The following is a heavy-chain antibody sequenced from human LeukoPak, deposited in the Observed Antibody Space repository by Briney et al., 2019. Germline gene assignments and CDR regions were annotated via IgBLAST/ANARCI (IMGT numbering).Heavy chain of an antibody. V-gene: IGHV3-9*01. J-gene: IGHJ4*02. D-gene: IGHD3-22*01. CDR2: ISWNSGSI. Sequence: SLRLSCAASGFTFDDYAMHWVRQAPGKGLEWVSGISWNSGSIGYADSVKGRFTISRDNAKSSLYLQMNSLRAEDTALYYCAKDYYYDSSGYYHPHFDYWGQGTLVTVSS. CDR3: AKDYYYDSSGYYHPHFDY. CDR1: GFTFDDYA.